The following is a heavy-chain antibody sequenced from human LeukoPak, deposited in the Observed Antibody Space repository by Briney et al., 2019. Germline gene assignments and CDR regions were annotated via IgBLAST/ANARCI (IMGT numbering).Heavy chain of an antibody. Sequence: GGSLRLSCAASGFTFSSYAMHWVRQAPGKGLEWVAVISYDGSNKYYADSVKGRFTISRDNSKNTLYLQMNSLRAEDTAVYYCAREEYNSSWYVSLGYWGQGTLVTVSS. J-gene: IGHJ4*02. D-gene: IGHD6-13*01. CDR2: ISYDGSNK. CDR3: AREEYNSSWYVSLGY. CDR1: GFTFSSYA. V-gene: IGHV3-30*04.